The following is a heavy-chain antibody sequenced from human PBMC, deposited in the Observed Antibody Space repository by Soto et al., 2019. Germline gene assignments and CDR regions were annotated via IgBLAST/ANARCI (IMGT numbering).Heavy chain of an antibody. D-gene: IGHD3-10*01. V-gene: IGHV5-10-1*01. CDR2: IDPSDSYT. CDR3: ARHNPTQPYYYGSGSYTRDYYYGMDV. Sequence: RGESLKISCKGSGYSFTSYWISWVRQMPGKGLEWMGRIDPSDSYTNYSPSFQGHVTISADKSISTAYLQWSSLKASDTAMYYCARHNPTQPYYYGSGSYTRDYYYGMDVWGQGTTVTVSS. CDR1: GYSFTSYW. J-gene: IGHJ6*02.